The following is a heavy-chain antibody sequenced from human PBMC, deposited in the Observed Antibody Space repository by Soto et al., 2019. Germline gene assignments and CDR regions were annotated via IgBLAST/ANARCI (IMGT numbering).Heavy chain of an antibody. CDR1: GFTFSSYG. CDR3: ARDPLEGIAAAGTGLDY. D-gene: IGHD6-13*01. V-gene: IGHV3-33*01. Sequence: LRLSCAASGFTFSSYGMHWVRQAPGKGLEWVAVIWYDGSNKYYADSVKGRFTISRDNSKNTLYLQMNSLRAEDTAVYYCARDPLEGIAAAGTGLDYWGQGTLVTVSS. CDR2: IWYDGSNK. J-gene: IGHJ4*02.